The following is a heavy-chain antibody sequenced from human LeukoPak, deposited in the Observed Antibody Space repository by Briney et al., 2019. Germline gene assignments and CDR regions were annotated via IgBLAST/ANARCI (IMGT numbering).Heavy chain of an antibody. D-gene: IGHD3-3*01. CDR1: GFTFSSYG. CDR2: IRYDGSNK. V-gene: IGHV3-30*02. CDR3: ANGGYDFWSGYPRIDAFDI. J-gene: IGHJ3*02. Sequence: GSQRLSCAASGFTFSSYGMHWVRQAPGKGLEWVAFIRYDGSNKYYADSVKGRFTTSRDNSKNTLYLQMNSLRAEDTAVYYCANGGYDFWSGYPRIDAFDIWGQGTMVTVSS.